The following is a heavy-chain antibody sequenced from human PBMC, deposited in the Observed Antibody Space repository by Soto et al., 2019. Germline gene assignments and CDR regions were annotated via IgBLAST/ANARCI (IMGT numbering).Heavy chain of an antibody. V-gene: IGHV1-46*01. CDR2: INPRDGST. D-gene: IGHD2-21*02. J-gene: IGHJ4*02. Sequence: ASVKVSCKASGYTFTSYYLHWVRQAPGQGLEWMAMINPRDGSTTSAQKFQGRVTVTRDTSRSMVDMEGSSLRFDDTAVYYCARGSAVVTAVLDHWGQGTLGTVSS. CDR3: ARGSAVVTAVLDH. CDR1: GYTFTSYY.